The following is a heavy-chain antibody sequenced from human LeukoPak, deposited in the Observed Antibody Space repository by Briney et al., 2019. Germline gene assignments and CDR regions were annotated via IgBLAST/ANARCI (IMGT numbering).Heavy chain of an antibody. D-gene: IGHD3-22*01. Sequence: GRSLRLSCAASGFTFSSYAMHWVRQAPGKGLEWVAVISYDGSNKYYADSVKGRFTISRDNFKNTLYLQMNSLRAEDTAVYYCARDRYYYDSSGYYPFGYWGQGTLVTVSS. CDR2: ISYDGSNK. CDR3: ARDRYYYDSSGYYPFGY. J-gene: IGHJ4*02. CDR1: GFTFSSYA. V-gene: IGHV3-30-3*01.